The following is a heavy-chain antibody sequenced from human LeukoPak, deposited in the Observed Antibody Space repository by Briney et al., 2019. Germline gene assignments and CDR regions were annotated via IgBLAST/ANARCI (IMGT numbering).Heavy chain of an antibody. CDR1: GGSISSSSYY. Sequence: PSETLSLTCTVSGGSISSSSYYWGWIRQPPGKGLEWIGSIYYSGSTYYNPSLKSRVTISVDTSKNQFSLKLSSVTAADTAVYYCASFFASSVPDYWGQGTLVTVSS. CDR2: IYYSGST. CDR3: ASFFASSVPDY. V-gene: IGHV4-39*01. D-gene: IGHD2-2*01. J-gene: IGHJ4*02.